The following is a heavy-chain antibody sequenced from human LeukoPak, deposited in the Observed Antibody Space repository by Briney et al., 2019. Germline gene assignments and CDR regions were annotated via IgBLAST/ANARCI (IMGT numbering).Heavy chain of an antibody. CDR1: GFTFTDYY. V-gene: IGHV1-2*02. J-gene: IGHJ5*02. CDR3: SRVGCTGGSCYGWFDP. D-gene: IGHD2-15*01. CDR2: INRNSDGT. Sequence: GGSLRLSCAASGFTFTDYYMSWVRQAPGQGLEWMGWINRNSDGTNSAQKFQGRVTMTRDTSISTAYMELSRLRSDDTAVYYCSRVGCTGGSCYGWFDPWGQGTLVTVSS.